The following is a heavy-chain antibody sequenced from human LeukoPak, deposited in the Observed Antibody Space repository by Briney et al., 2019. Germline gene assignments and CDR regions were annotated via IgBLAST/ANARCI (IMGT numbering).Heavy chain of an antibody. J-gene: IGHJ4*02. CDR2: ISYDGSNK. CDR1: GFTFSSYG. CDR3: AKAGIVILDY. Sequence: PGRSLRLSCAASGFTFSSYGMHWVRQAPGKGLEWVAVISYDGSNKYYADSVKGRFTISRDNSKNTLYLQMNSLRAEDTAVYYCAKAGIVILDYWGREPWSPSPQ. V-gene: IGHV3-30*18. D-gene: IGHD1-26*01.